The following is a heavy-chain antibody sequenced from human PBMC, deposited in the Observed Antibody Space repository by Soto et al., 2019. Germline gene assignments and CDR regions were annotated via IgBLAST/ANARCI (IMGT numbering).Heavy chain of an antibody. CDR2: ISYDGSNK. V-gene: IGHV3-30*03. J-gene: IGHJ4*02. CDR3: ATGGYSYGYDHFDY. D-gene: IGHD5-18*01. CDR1: GFTFSSYG. Sequence: PGGSLRLSCAASGFTFSSYGMHWVRQAPGKGLEWVAVISYDGSNKYYADSVKGRFTISRDNSKNTLYLQMNSLRAEDTAVYYCATGGYSYGYDHFDYWGQGTLVTVSS.